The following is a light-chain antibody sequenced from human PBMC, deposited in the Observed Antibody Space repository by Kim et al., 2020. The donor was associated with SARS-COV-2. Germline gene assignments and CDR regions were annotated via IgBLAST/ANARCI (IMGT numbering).Light chain of an antibody. V-gene: IGKV1-6*01. CDR2: AAS. CDR1: QGIRND. CDR3: LQDYNYPRT. J-gene: IGKJ1*01. Sequence: AFVGDRVTRTHRASQGIRNDLGWYQQKPGKAPKLLIYAASSLQSGVPSRFSGSGSGTDFTLSISSLQPEDFSTYYCLQDYNYPRTFGQGTKVEIK.